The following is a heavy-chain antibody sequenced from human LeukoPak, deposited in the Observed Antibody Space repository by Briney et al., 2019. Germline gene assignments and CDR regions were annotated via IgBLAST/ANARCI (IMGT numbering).Heavy chain of an antibody. D-gene: IGHD1-26*01. Sequence: GGSLRLSCAASGFTVSSNYMSWVRQAPGKGLEWVSSISYTGTYIYYADSVKGRFTVSRDNAQNSVYLQMNSLRVEDTAIYYCVRDRGTYRPIDYWGQGTLVTVSS. CDR1: GFTVSSNY. CDR2: ISYTGTYI. V-gene: IGHV3-21*04. J-gene: IGHJ4*02. CDR3: VRDRGTYRPIDY.